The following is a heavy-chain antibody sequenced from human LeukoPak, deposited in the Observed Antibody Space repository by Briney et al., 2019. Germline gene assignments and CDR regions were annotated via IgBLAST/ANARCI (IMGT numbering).Heavy chain of an antibody. CDR2: IYYSGST. J-gene: IGHJ4*02. D-gene: IGHD6-6*01. Sequence: SETLSLTCTVSGGSISNYYWNWIRQPPGKGLEWIGYIYYSGSTNYNPSLKGRVTISVDTSKNQFSLKLTSVTAADTAVYYCARCPYSSSTLFDYWGQGTLVTVSS. CDR3: ARCPYSSSTLFDY. CDR1: GGSISNYY. V-gene: IGHV4-59*01.